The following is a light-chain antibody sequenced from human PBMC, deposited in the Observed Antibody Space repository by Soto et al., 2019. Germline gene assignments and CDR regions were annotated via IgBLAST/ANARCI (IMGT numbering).Light chain of an antibody. CDR3: SSFASGTTYV. CDR2: DVN. V-gene: IGLV2-14*03. CDR1: SSDIGRFHY. J-gene: IGLJ1*01. Sequence: QSALTQPASVSGSPGQSITISCTGTSSDIGRFHYVSWYQHHPGKAPKLMIFDVNNRPSGVSNRFSGSKSGTTASLTISGLQAEDEADYYCSSFASGTTYVFGPGTKLTVL.